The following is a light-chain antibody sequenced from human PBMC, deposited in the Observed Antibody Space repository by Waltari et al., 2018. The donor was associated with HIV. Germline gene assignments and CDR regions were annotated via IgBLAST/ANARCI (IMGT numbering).Light chain of an antibody. CDR2: EDN. J-gene: IGLJ3*02. CDR3: CSYTGSTTWV. CDR1: SSDVGSYNV. V-gene: IGLV2-23*01. Sequence: QSALTQPASVAGSPGQPITISCTGTSSDVGSYNVVSWYQQHPGKAPKLMDYEDNKRPSGVSNRFSGSKCGNTASLTSSGLHAEDEADYYCCSYTGSTTWVFGGGTKLTVL.